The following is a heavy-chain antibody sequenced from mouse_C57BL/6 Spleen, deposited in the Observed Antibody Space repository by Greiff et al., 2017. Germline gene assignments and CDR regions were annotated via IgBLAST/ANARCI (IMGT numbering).Heavy chain of an antibody. J-gene: IGHJ2*01. CDR1: GYTFTSYW. CDR2: IHPNSGST. D-gene: IGHD1-1*01. CDR3: ARHYYYGSSFDY. Sequence: VQLQQPGAELVKPGASVKLSCKASGYTFTSYWMHWVKQRPGQGLEWIGMIHPNSGSTNYNEKFKSKATLTVDKSSSTAYMQLSSLTSEDSAVYYCARHYYYGSSFDYWGQGTTLTVSS. V-gene: IGHV1-64*01.